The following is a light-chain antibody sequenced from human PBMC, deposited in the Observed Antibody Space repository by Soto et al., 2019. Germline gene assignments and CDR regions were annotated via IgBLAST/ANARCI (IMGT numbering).Light chain of an antibody. V-gene: IGKV3-20*01. CDR1: QSFSSGY. CDR2: GAS. J-gene: IGKJ1*01. Sequence: EIVLTQSPGTLSLSPGERATLSCRASQSFSSGYLAWYQQKPGQAPRLLIYGASNRATGIPDRFSGSGSGTDFSLTISRLEPEDFAVYFCQQYGTSRTFGQGTKVEIK. CDR3: QQYGTSRT.